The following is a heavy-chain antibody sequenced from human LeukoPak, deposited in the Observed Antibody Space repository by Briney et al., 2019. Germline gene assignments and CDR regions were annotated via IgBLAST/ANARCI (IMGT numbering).Heavy chain of an antibody. V-gene: IGHV3-30*18. Sequence: GRSLRLSCAASGFTFSSYGMPWVRQAPGKGLEWVAVISYDGSNKYYADSVKGRFTISRDNSKNTLYLQMNSLRAEDTAVYYCAKAEGGYWGQGTLVTVSS. CDR2: ISYDGSNK. CDR3: AKAEGGY. D-gene: IGHD1-26*01. CDR1: GFTFSSYG. J-gene: IGHJ4*02.